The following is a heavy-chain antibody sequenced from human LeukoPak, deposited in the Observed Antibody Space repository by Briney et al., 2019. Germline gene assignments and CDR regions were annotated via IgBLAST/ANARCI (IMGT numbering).Heavy chain of an antibody. CDR1: GGSISSGGYY. Sequence: PSETLSLTCAVSGGSISSGGYYWSWLRQPPGKGLEWIGCIYYSGSTNYNPSLKSRVTISVDTSKNQFSLKLSSVTAADTAMYYCARHGYDSSGPYRSFDYWGQGTLVSVSS. CDR3: ARHGYDSSGPYRSFDY. D-gene: IGHD3-22*01. CDR2: IYYSGST. V-gene: IGHV4-61*08. J-gene: IGHJ4*02.